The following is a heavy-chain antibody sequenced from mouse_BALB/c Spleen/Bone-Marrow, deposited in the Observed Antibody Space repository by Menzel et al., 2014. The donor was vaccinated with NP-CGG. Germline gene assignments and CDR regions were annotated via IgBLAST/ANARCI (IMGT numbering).Heavy chain of an antibody. V-gene: IGHV5-17*02. Sequence: EVHLVESGGGLVQPGGSRKLSCAASGFTFSSFGMHWVRQAPERGLECVAYISSGSSTIFYADTVKGRFTVSRDNPKNTLFLQMTSLRSEDTAMYYCTRGGNWEDFDYWGQGTTLTVSS. D-gene: IGHD4-1*01. J-gene: IGHJ2*01. CDR1: GFTFSSFG. CDR3: TRGGNWEDFDY. CDR2: ISSGSSTI.